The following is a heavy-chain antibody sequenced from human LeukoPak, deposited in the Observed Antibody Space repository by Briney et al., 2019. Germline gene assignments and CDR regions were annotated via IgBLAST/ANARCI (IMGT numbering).Heavy chain of an antibody. V-gene: IGHV5-51*01. CDR1: GYSFTTYW. Sequence: GESLKISCKGSGYSFTTYWIAWVRQMPGKGLEWMGLIYPGNSDTRYSPSFQGQVTFSAGKSIDTAYLLWNSLQASDTAIYYCARNGAAGTPNRFFNWFDPWGQGTLVTVSS. CDR2: IYPGNSDT. J-gene: IGHJ5*02. CDR3: ARNGAAGTPNRFFNWFDP. D-gene: IGHD6-13*01.